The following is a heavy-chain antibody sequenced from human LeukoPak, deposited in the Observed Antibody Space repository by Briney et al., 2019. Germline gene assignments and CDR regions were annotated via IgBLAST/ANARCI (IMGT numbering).Heavy chain of an antibody. V-gene: IGHV1-69*05. CDR3: ALRRDGYNYGYYYYYMDV. D-gene: IGHD5-24*01. J-gene: IGHJ6*03. Sequence: SVKVSCKASGGTFSSYAISWVRQAPGQGLEWMGRISPIFGTANYAQKFQGRVTITTHEATSTAYMELSSLRSEDTAVYYCALRRDGYNYGYYYYYMDVWGKGTTVTVSS. CDR1: GGTFSSYA. CDR2: ISPIFGTA.